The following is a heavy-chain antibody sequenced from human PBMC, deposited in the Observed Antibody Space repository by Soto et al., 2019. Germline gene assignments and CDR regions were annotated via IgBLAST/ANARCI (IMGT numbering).Heavy chain of an antibody. CDR3: ARVYCSGGSCYFGY. CDR1: GGTFSSYT. J-gene: IGHJ4*02. D-gene: IGHD2-15*01. Sequence: QLQLVHSGAEVKKPGSSVKVSCKASGGTFSSYTLSWVRQAPGPGLAWMGRIILILGIANYAQKFQGRVTITADKSTSTAYMELSSLRSEGTAVYYCARVYCSGGSCYFGYWGQGTLVTVSS. CDR2: IILILGIA. V-gene: IGHV1-69*02.